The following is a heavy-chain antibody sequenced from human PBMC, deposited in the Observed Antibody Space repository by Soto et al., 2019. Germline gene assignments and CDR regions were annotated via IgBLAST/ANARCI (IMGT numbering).Heavy chain of an antibody. CDR2: ISGSGGSA. V-gene: IGHV3-23*01. J-gene: IGHJ1*01. D-gene: IGHD2-15*01. Sequence: EVQLLESGGGLAQPGGSLSLSCAASGFIFSNYAMSWVRQAPGKGLEWVSVISGSGGSAYYADSVKGRFTISRDNSKNTLHLLMKSPRAEDTATYFCVKQGEDYCSGGYCYSGYFQQWGQGTLVTVSS. CDR3: VKQGEDYCSGGYCYSGYFQQ. CDR1: GFIFSNYA.